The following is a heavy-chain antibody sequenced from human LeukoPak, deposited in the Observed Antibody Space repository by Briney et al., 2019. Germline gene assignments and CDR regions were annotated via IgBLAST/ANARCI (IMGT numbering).Heavy chain of an antibody. V-gene: IGHV4-28*01. D-gene: IGHD6-19*01. CDR3: ARNQAVTGNHGAMDI. Sequence: SETLSLTCTVSGYSISSNNCWGWIRQPPGKGLEWVGYIFSNGNAYYNSPLKSRVTMSVDTSKNQFSLNLRSVTAEDTAVYYCARNQAVTGNHGAMDIWGQGTMVTVSS. J-gene: IGHJ3*02. CDR1: GYSISSNNC. CDR2: IFSNGNA.